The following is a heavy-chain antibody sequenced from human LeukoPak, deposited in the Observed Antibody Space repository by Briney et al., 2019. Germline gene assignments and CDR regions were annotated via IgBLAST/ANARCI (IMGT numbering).Heavy chain of an antibody. CDR1: GYTFTGYY. J-gene: IGHJ6*02. CDR2: INPNSGGT. V-gene: IGHV1-2*04. CDR3: ARGPSHAMVRGYTADGYGMDV. Sequence: EASVKVSCKASGYTFTGYYMHWVRQAPGQGLEWMGWINPNSGGTNYAQKFQGWVTMTRDTSISTAYMELSRLRSDDTAVYYCARGPSHAMVRGYTADGYGMDVWGQGTTVTVSS. D-gene: IGHD3-10*01.